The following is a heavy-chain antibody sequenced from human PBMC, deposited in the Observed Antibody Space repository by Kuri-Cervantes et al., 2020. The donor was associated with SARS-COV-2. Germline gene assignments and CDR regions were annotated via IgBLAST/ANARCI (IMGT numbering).Heavy chain of an antibody. J-gene: IGHJ6*03. Sequence: SVKVSCKASGGTFSSYAISWVRQAPGQGLEWMGGIIPIFGTANYAQKFQGRVTITADESTSTAYMELSSLRSEDTAVYYCARDPLGLAAHYMDVWGKGTTVTSP. CDR3: ARDPLGLAAHYMDV. V-gene: IGHV1-69*13. D-gene: IGHD6-6*01. CDR1: GGTFSSYA. CDR2: IIPIFGTA.